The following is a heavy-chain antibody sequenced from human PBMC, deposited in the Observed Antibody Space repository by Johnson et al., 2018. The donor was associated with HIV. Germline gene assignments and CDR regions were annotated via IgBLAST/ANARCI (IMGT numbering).Heavy chain of an antibody. D-gene: IGHD3-3*01. J-gene: IGHJ3*02. CDR1: GFTFSSYG. CDR3: AKDSERITIFGVVIEFNTNDAFDI. V-gene: IGHV3-33*06. CDR2: IWYDGSNK. Sequence: QVQLVESGGGLVQPGGSLRLACAASGFTFSSYGMHWVRQAPGKGLEWVAVIWYDGSNKDYADSVKGRFTISRDNSKNTLYLQMNSLRAEDTAVYYCAKDSERITIFGVVIEFNTNDAFDIWGQGTMVTVSS.